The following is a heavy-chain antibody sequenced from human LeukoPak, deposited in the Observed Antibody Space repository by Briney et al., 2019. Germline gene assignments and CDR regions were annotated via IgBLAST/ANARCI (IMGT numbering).Heavy chain of an antibody. CDR1: GGSISSYY. V-gene: IGHV4-59*08. J-gene: IGHJ4*02. CDR3: ASHDYSYYFDH. CDR2: MYYSGGT. D-gene: IGHD4-11*01. Sequence: SETLSLTCTVSGGSISSYYWSWIRQSPGKGLEWIAFMYYSGGTKYNPSLKSRVRMSVDTSKNQFSLKLTSVTAADTAVYYCASHDYSYYFDHWGQGTLVTVSS.